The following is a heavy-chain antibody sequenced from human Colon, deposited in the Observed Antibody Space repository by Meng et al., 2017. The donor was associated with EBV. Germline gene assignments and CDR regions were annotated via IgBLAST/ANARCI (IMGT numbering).Heavy chain of an antibody. Sequence: VQLQEPGPGLVKLSGTPSLTLAVSGGSLSSRNWWSWVRQPPGKGLEWIGEIYHSGSTNYNPSLKSRVTISVDESKNQFSLRLSSVTAADTAVYYCARVGAYCGGDCYHPRWGQGTLVTVSS. J-gene: IGHJ4*02. CDR1: GGSLSSRNW. CDR3: ARVGAYCGGDCYHPR. V-gene: IGHV4-4*02. D-gene: IGHD2-21*02. CDR2: IYHSGST.